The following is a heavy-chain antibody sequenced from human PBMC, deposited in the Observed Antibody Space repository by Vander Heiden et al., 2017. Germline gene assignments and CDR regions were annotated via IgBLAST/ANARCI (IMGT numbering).Heavy chain of an antibody. CDR1: GGTFSSYA. CDR2: IIPIFGTA. CDR3: ARTVAYCGGDCYWGDAFDI. Sequence: QVQLVQSGAEVKKPGSSVKVSCKASGGTFSSYAIGWVQQAPGQGLEWMGGIIPIFGTANDAQKFQGRVTITADESTSTAYMELSSLRSEDTAVYYCARTVAYCGGDCYWGDAFDIWGQGTMVTVSS. J-gene: IGHJ3*02. D-gene: IGHD2-21*02. V-gene: IGHV1-69*01.